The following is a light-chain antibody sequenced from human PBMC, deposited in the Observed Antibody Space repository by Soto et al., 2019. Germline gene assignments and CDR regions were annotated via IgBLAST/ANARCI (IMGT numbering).Light chain of an antibody. CDR2: GSS. J-gene: IGKJ5*01. CDR3: QQYGSSPIT. Sequence: EIVLTQSPGTLSLSPGERATVSCRASQSVSSSYLAWYQQKPGQAPRLLTHGSSSRATGVPDRFSGRGSGTTFTLVISRLEPEDFAVYYCQQYGSSPITFGQGTRLEIK. V-gene: IGKV3-20*01. CDR1: QSVSSSY.